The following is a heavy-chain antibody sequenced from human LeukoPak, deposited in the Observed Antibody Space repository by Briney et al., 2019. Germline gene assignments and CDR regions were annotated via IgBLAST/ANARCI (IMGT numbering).Heavy chain of an antibody. J-gene: IGHJ4*02. Sequence: ASVKVSCKASGYSFSDNYMHWVRQAPGQGPEWMGWINPNSGGTEYSQKFQGRVTMTRDTSISTVYLELSSLRSEDTAVYYCVTGFTTMAVDYFDYWGQGTLVTVSP. CDR3: VTGFTTMAVDYFDY. D-gene: IGHD5-18*01. V-gene: IGHV1-2*02. CDR2: INPNSGGT. CDR1: GYSFSDNY.